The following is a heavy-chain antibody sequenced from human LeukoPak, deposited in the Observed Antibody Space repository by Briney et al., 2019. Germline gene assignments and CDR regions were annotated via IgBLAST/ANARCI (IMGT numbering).Heavy chain of an antibody. CDR1: GFTVSNNY. J-gene: IGHJ4*02. CDR2: IYSGGTT. Sequence: GGPLRLSCAASGFTVSNNYMSWVRQAPGKELEWVSVIYSGGTTYYADSVKGRFTISRDNSKNTVYLQMNSLRAEDTAVYYCARGYKYSTGWYYFDYWGQGTLVTVSS. V-gene: IGHV3-66*01. CDR3: ARGYKYSTGWYYFDY. D-gene: IGHD6-19*01.